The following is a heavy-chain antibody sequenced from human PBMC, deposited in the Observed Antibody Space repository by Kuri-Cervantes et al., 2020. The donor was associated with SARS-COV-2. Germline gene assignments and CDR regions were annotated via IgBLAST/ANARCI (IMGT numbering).Heavy chain of an antibody. D-gene: IGHD3-3*01. J-gene: IGHJ4*02. CDR1: GGSFSGYY. V-gene: IGHV4-34*01. CDR2: INHSGST. CDR3: ARHVVSGWSGYFDY. Sequence: ESLKISCAVYGGSFSGYYWSWIRQPPGKGLEWIGEINHSGSTNYNPSLKSRVTISVDTSKNQFSLKLSSVTAADTAVYYCARHVVSGWSGYFDYWGQGTLVTDSS.